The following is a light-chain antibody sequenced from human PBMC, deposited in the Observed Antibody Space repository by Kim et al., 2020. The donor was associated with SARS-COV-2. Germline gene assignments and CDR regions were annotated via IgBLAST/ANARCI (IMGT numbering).Light chain of an antibody. CDR2: DVS. Sequence: QYALTQPASVSGSPGQSITISCTGTSSDVGGYNYVSWYQQHPGKAPKLMIYDVSNRPSGVSNRFSASKSGNTASLTISGLQAEDEADYYCSSYTSSSTLPYVFGTRTKVTIL. J-gene: IGLJ1*01. CDR3: SSYTSSSTLPYV. V-gene: IGLV2-14*03. CDR1: SSDVGGYNY.